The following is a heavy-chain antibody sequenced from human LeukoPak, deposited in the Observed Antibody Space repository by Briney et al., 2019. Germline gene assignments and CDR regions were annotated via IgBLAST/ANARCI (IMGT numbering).Heavy chain of an antibody. V-gene: IGHV1-2*02. J-gene: IGHJ4*02. CDR1: GFTFTGYY. CDR3: ARSERRYSSSSLDY. Sequence: GASVKVSCKASGFTFTGYYMHWVRQAPGQGLEWMGWINPNSGGTNYAQKFQGRVTMTRDTSISTAYMELSRLRSDDTAVYYCARSERRYSSSSLDYWGQGTLVTVSS. D-gene: IGHD6-6*01. CDR2: INPNSGGT.